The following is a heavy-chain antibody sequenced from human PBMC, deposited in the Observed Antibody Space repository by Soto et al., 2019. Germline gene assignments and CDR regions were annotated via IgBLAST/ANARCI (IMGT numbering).Heavy chain of an antibody. D-gene: IGHD3-3*01. CDR1: GGTFSSYA. Sequence: QVQLVQSGAAVKKPGSSVKVSCKASGGTFSSYAISWVRQAPGQGLEWMGGIIPIFGKANYAQKFQGRVTITADKSTSTAYMELCSLRSEDAAVYYCASPTREWLPPARDYYYGMDVWCQGTTVTVSS. CDR3: ASPTREWLPPARDYYYGMDV. J-gene: IGHJ6*02. CDR2: IIPIFGKA. V-gene: IGHV1-69*06.